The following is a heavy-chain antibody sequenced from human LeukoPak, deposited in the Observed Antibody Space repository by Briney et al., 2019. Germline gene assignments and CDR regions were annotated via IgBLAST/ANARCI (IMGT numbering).Heavy chain of an antibody. CDR2: INHSGST. Sequence: SETLSLTCTVSGGSISSGDYYWSWIRQPPGKGLEWIGEINHSGSTNYNPSLKSRVTISVDTSKNQFSLKLSSVTAADTAVYYCARGHGATIYYYYMDVWGKGTTVTVSS. V-gene: IGHV4-39*07. D-gene: IGHD4/OR15-4a*01. CDR3: ARGHGATIYYYYMDV. J-gene: IGHJ6*03. CDR1: GGSISSGDYY.